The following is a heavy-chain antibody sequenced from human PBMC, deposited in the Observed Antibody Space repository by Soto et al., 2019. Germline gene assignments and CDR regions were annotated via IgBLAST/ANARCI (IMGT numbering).Heavy chain of an antibody. D-gene: IGHD4-17*01. J-gene: IGHJ6*02. V-gene: IGHV3-48*02. CDR3: ARNYGDYGGYYYYGMDV. CDR2: ISSSSSTI. Sequence: GGSLRLSCAASGFTFSSYSMNWVRQEPGKGLEWVSYISSSSSTIYYADSVKGRFTISRDNAKNSLYLQMNSLRDEDTAVYYCARNYGDYGGYYYYGMDVWGQGTTVTVSS. CDR1: GFTFSSYS.